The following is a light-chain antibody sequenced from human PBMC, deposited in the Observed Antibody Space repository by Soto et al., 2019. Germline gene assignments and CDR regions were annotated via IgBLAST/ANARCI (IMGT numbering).Light chain of an antibody. Sequence: QSVLTQPPSASGTPGQRVTISCSGSSSNIGSNYVYWYQQLPGTAPNHLIYSNNQRPSGVPYRFSGSKSGTSAALAISGRRYADEADYYCAAWDDSMGSYVFGTGTKVTVL. CDR2: SNN. V-gene: IGLV1-47*02. CDR1: SSNIGSNY. J-gene: IGLJ1*01. CDR3: AAWDDSMGSYV.